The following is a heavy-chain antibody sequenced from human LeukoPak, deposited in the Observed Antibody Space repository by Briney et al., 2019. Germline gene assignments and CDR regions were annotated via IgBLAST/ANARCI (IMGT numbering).Heavy chain of an antibody. V-gene: IGHV1-2*02. CDR1: GYTFTDYY. CDR2: INPNSGGT. Sequence: ASVKVSCKASGYTFTDYYMHWLRQAPGQGLEWMGWINPNSGGTKYAQKFEGRVTMTRDTSISMAYMDLSSLRSGDTAVYYCARDGSLDYWGQGTLVTVSS. CDR3: ARDGSLDY. J-gene: IGHJ4*02. D-gene: IGHD1-26*01.